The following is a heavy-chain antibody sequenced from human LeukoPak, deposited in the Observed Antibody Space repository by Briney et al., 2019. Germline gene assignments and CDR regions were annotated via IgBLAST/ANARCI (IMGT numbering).Heavy chain of an antibody. CDR1: GGSFSGYY. Sequence: PSETLSLTCAVYGGSFSGYYWSWIRQPPGKGLEWIGEINHSGSTNYNPSLKSRVTISVDTSKNQFSLKLSSVTAADTAVYYCARLKRYYYGSGRDPAFDYWGQGTLVTVSS. CDR2: INHSGST. D-gene: IGHD3-10*01. CDR3: ARLKRYYYGSGRDPAFDY. J-gene: IGHJ4*02. V-gene: IGHV4-34*01.